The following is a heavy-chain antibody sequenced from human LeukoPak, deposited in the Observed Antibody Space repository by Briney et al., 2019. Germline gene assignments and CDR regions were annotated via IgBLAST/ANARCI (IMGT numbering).Heavy chain of an antibody. V-gene: IGHV4-34*01. CDR2: INHSGST. D-gene: IGHD2-2*01. J-gene: IGHJ6*03. CDR1: GGSFSGYY. CDR3: ARYCSSTSYYYYYYMDV. Sequence: SETLSLTCAVYGGSFSGYYWSWIRQPPGKGLEWIGEINHSGSTNHNPSLKSRVTISVDTSKNQFSLKLSSVTAADTAVYYCARYCSSTSYYYYYYMDVWGKGTTVTVSS.